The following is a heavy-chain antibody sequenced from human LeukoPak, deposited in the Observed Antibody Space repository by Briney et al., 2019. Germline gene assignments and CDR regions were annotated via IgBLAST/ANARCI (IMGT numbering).Heavy chain of an antibody. D-gene: IGHD6-19*01. V-gene: IGHV3-30*18. CDR1: GFTFSSYG. CDR2: ISYDGSNK. J-gene: IGHJ4*02. CDR3: AKDAPVMYSSVWYPGEHFDY. Sequence: GGSLRLSCAASGFTFSSYGMHWVRQAPGKGLEWVAVISYDGSNKYYADSVKGRFTISRDNSKNTLYLQMNSLRAEDTAVFYCAKDAPVMYSSVWYPGEHFDYWGQGTLVTVSS.